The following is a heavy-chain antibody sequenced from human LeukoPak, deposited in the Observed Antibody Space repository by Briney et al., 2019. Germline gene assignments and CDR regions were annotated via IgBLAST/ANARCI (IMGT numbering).Heavy chain of an antibody. J-gene: IGHJ4*02. CDR2: IRYDGSNK. V-gene: IGHV3-30*02. CDR1: GFTFSSYG. Sequence: GGSLRLSCAASGFTFSSYGMHWVRQAPGKGLEWVAFIRYDGSNKYYADSVKGRFTISRDNSKNTLYLQMNSLRAEDTAVYYCAKAPFTIFGVVIFDYWGQGTLVTVSS. CDR3: AKAPFTIFGVVIFDY. D-gene: IGHD3-3*01.